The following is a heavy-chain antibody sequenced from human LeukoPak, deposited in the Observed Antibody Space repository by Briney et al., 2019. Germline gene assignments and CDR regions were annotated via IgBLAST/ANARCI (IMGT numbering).Heavy chain of an antibody. CDR2: IYYSGST. D-gene: IGHD5-12*01. CDR1: GASISNYY. J-gene: IGHJ4*02. CDR3: ARDGYSGSDAL. V-gene: IGHV4-59*01. Sequence: SETLSLTCTVSGASISNYYWTWIRQPPGKGLEWIAYIYYSGSTDYNPSLKSRVTISVDTSQNQFSLKLSSVTAADTAVYYCARDGYSGSDALWGQGTLVTVSS.